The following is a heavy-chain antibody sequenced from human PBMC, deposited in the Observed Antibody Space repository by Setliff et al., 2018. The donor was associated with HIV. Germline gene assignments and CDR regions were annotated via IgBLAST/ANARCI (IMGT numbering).Heavy chain of an antibody. D-gene: IGHD1-26*01. CDR3: ASHLPPYSGNFDY. CDR1: GDSISSGTYY. V-gene: IGHV4-61*09. CDR2: VYSSGNT. Sequence: TLSLTCIVSGDSISSGTYYWNWIWQPDGKGLEWIGHVYSSGNTYYNPSLKSRVTISVDTSKNQISLKLSSVTAADTAVYYCASHLPPYSGNFDYWGHGTLVTASS. J-gene: IGHJ4*01.